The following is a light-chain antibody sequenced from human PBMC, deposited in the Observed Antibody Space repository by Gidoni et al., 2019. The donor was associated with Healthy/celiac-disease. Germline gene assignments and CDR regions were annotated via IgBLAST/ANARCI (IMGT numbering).Light chain of an antibody. V-gene: IGLV2-23*01. J-gene: IGLJ2*01. CDR3: CSYAGSSTLVV. Sequence: QSALTQPAPVSGSPGPSSTISGTGTSSGVGSYNLVSWYQHHPGQAPKLMIYEGSKRPSGVSNRFSGSKSGNTASLSISGIQAQDEADYYCCSYAGSSTLVVFGGGTKVTVL. CDR2: EGS. CDR1: SSGVGSYNL.